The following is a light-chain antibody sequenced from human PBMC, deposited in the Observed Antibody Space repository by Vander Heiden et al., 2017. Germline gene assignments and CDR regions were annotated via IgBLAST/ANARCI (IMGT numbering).Light chain of an antibody. CDR3: QHYNGYS. J-gene: IGKJ1*01. CDR2: KAS. Sequence: DIQMTQSPSSLSAAVGDSVTITCRASQYLSNWLAWYQQKPGKAPTHLIYKASTLESGVPSRFSGSGSGTEFTLTINSLQPDDLATYYCQHYNGYSFGQGTKVKI. CDR1: QYLSNW. V-gene: IGKV1-5*03.